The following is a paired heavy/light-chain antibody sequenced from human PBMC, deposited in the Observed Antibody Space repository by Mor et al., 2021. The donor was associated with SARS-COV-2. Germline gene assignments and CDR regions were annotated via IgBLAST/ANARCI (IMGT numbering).Light chain of an antibody. CDR3: GTWDSSLSAV. J-gene: IGLJ2*01. Sequence: QSVLTQPPSVSAAPGQKVTISCSGSSSNIGNNYVSWYQQLPGTAPKLLIYDNNKRPSGIPDRFSGSKSGTSATLGITGLQTGDEADYYCGTWDSSLSAVFGGGTRLTVL. CDR2: DNN. V-gene: IGLV1-51*01. CDR1: SSNIGNNY.
Heavy chain of an antibody. J-gene: IGHJ4*02. Sequence: QVQLVQSGAEVKKPGASVKVSCKASGYTFSSYYIHWVRQAPGQGLEWMGIIDPSGGSTSYAQKFQARVTMTRDTSTSTVYMELSSLTSEDTAVYYCATLTEASNSLDYWGQGTLVTVSS. D-gene: IGHD4-4*01. V-gene: IGHV1-46*01. CDR2: IDPSGGST. CDR3: ATLTEASNSLDY. CDR1: GYTFSSYY.